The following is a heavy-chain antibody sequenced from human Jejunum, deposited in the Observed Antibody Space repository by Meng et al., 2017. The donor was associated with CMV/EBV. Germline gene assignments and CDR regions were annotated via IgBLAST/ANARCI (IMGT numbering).Heavy chain of an antibody. CDR2: IRYDGTEK. J-gene: IGHJ4*02. Sequence: QVQVVESGGGVVQPGGSLRLSCRMSGFPFNSYDMHWVRQAPGKGLEWVTLIRYDGTEKYYADSVKGRFTISRDNSENTLYLQMNSVKTEDTAMYYCPKGGFDYWGQGILVTVSS. CDR3: PKGGFDY. CDR1: GFPFNSYD. V-gene: IGHV3-30*02.